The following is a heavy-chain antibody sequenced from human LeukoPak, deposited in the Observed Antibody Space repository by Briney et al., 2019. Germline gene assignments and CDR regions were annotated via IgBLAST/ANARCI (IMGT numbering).Heavy chain of an antibody. J-gene: IGHJ2*01. CDR1: GFTFSSYA. CDR3: AKDGGTNSFWYFDL. Sequence: GGSLRLSCAASGFTFSSYAMHWVRQAPGKGLEWVAVISYDGSNKYYADSVKGRFTISRDNSKNTLYLEMNSLRAEDTALYYCAKDGGTNSFWYFDLWGRGTLVTVSS. CDR2: ISYDGSNK. V-gene: IGHV3-30-3*01. D-gene: IGHD2-8*01.